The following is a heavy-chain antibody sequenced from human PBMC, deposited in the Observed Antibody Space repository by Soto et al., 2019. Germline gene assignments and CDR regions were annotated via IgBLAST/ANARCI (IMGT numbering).Heavy chain of an antibody. CDR3: TRDTGYYDSSGYYYVGYFDY. CDR1: GFTSGDYA. V-gene: IGHV3-49*03. J-gene: IGHJ4*02. Sequence: PGGSLRLSCTASGFTSGDYAMSWFRQAPGKGLEWVGFIRSKAYGGTTEYAASVKGRFTISRDDSKSIAYLQMNSLKTEDTAVYYCTRDTGYYDSSGYYYVGYFDYWGQGTLVTVSS. D-gene: IGHD3-22*01. CDR2: IRSKAYGGTT.